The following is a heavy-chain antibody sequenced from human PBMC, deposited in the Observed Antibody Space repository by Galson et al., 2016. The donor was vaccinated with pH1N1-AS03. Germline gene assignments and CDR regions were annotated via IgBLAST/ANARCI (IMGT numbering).Heavy chain of an antibody. CDR1: GYTFTTYD. CDR3: ARGHVLKGFEY. J-gene: IGHJ4*02. D-gene: IGHD3-9*01. Sequence: SVKVSCKASGYTFTTYDINWVRQAPGQGLEWMGWMNPDSGNTGYAPSFQGRVTITRDTSISTAYMELSSLRSEDTAVYYCARGHVLKGFEYWGQGTPVTVSS. CDR2: MNPDSGNT. V-gene: IGHV1-8*03.